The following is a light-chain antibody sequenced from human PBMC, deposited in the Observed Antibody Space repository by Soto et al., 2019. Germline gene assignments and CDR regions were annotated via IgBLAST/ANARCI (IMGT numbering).Light chain of an antibody. Sequence: QSALTQPRSVSGSPGQSVTISCTGTSSDVGGYNYVSWYQQHPGKAPKLMIYDVSKRPSGVPDRFSGSKSGKTASLTISGLQAEDEADYYCCSYAGSYTLVFGTGTKLTVL. J-gene: IGLJ1*01. CDR1: SSDVGGYNY. CDR3: CSYAGSYTLV. V-gene: IGLV2-11*01. CDR2: DVS.